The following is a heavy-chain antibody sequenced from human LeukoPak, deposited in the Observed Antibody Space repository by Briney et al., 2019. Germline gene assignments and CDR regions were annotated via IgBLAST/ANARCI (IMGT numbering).Heavy chain of an antibody. Sequence: GGSLRLSCAASGFTFSSYSMNWVRQAPGEGLEWVSSISSSSSYIYYADSVKGRFTISRDNAKNSLYLQMNSLRAEDTAVYYCARDPEDGYNDPGAFDYWGQGTLVTVSS. CDR3: ARDPEDGYNDPGAFDY. V-gene: IGHV3-21*01. D-gene: IGHD5-24*01. CDR2: ISSSSSYI. CDR1: GFTFSSYS. J-gene: IGHJ4*02.